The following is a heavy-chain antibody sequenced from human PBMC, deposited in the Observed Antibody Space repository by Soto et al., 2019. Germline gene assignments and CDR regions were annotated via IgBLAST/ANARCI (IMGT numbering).Heavy chain of an antibody. CDR2: ISSNGGST. J-gene: IGHJ4*02. Sequence: GGSLRLSCSASGFTFSSYAMHWVRQAPGKGLEYVSAISSNGGSTYYADSVKGRFTISRDNSKNTLYLQMSSLGAEDTAVYYCVKGAGIAAAGISYYWGQGTLVTVSS. D-gene: IGHD6-13*01. V-gene: IGHV3-64D*08. CDR3: VKGAGIAAAGISYY. CDR1: GFTFSSYA.